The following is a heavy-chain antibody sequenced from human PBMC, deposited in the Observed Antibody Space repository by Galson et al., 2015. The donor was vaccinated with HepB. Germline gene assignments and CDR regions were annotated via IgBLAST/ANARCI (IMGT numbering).Heavy chain of an antibody. Sequence: SLRLSCAASGFTFSNYWMHWVRQAPGKGLVWVSYINFDGTSTRFADSVKGRFTVSRDNAENTLFLQMNNLRAEDTAVYHCAREFAFGCGSYSHWGQGTLVTVSS. CDR2: INFDGTST. CDR1: GFTFSNYW. V-gene: IGHV3-74*01. D-gene: IGHD6-19*01. J-gene: IGHJ4*02. CDR3: AREFAFGCGSYSH.